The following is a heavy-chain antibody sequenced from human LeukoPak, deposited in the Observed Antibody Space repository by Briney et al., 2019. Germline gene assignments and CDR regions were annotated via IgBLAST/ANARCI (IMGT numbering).Heavy chain of an antibody. CDR3: ARDKLWFGEGNYYMDV. Sequence: GASVKVSCKASGGTFSSYAISWVRQAPGQGLEWMGGIIPIFGTANYAQKFQGRVTITTDESTSTAYMELSSLRSEDTAVYYCARDKLWFGEGNYYMDVWGKGTTVTVSS. D-gene: IGHD3-10*01. V-gene: IGHV1-69*05. J-gene: IGHJ6*03. CDR1: GGTFSSYA. CDR2: IIPIFGTA.